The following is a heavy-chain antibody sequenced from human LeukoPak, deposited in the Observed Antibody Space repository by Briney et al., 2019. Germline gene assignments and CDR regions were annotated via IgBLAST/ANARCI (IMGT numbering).Heavy chain of an antibody. J-gene: IGHJ3*01. CDR3: TKETNAFDA. CDR2: TWSDGVAK. D-gene: IGHD1-7*01. Sequence: PGGSLRLSCATSGLSVSTPVIHWVRQIPGRGLQWVAGTWSDGVAKYYEASVKGRFTISIDRSKNTVFLQMNNPRAEDTALYHCTKETNAFDAWGQGTLVTVSS. CDR1: GLSVSTPV. V-gene: IGHV3-33*03.